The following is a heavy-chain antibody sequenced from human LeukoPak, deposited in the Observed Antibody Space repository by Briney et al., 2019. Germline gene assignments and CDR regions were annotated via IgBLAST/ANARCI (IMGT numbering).Heavy chain of an antibody. CDR2: ISSSSSYI. CDR1: GFTFSSYS. V-gene: IGHV3-21*01. J-gene: IGHJ5*02. Sequence: GGSLRLSCAASGFTFSSYSMNWVRQAPGKGLEWVSSISSSSSYIYYADSVKGRFTISRDNAKNSLYLQMNSLRAEDTAVYYCARAYWKEWKFFDPWGQGTLVTVSS. CDR3: ARAYWKEWKFFDP. D-gene: IGHD3-3*01.